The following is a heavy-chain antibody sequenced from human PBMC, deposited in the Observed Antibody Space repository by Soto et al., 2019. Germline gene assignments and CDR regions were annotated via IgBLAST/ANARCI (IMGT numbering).Heavy chain of an antibody. D-gene: IGHD6-19*01. Sequence: EVQLVESGGGLVQPGGSLRVSCAASGFSLSSYEMNWVRQAPGKGLEWVSYIDSRGTTMYYADAVKGRFTISRDNAKNSVFLQMNSLGAEDTAVYYCARDGVNSSSWYFDLWGRGTLVTVSS. CDR2: IDSRGTTM. J-gene: IGHJ2*01. CDR3: ARDGVNSSSWYFDL. CDR1: GFSLSSYE. V-gene: IGHV3-48*03.